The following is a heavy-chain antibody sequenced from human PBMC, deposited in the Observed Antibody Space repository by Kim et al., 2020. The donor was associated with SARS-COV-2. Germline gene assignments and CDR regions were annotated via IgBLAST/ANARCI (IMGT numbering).Heavy chain of an antibody. Sequence: SETLSLTCTVSADSIYTYYWSWIRQPAGKRLEYIGRINTSGNTNYNPSFQSRVTMSMDTYGTQFSLRLTSVTAADTAVYYCASVLPGFDWYFDLWGRGTLVTVSS. J-gene: IGHJ2*01. CDR2: INTSGNT. CDR1: ADSIYTYY. CDR3: ASVLPGFDWYFDL. D-gene: IGHD3-16*01. V-gene: IGHV4-4*07.